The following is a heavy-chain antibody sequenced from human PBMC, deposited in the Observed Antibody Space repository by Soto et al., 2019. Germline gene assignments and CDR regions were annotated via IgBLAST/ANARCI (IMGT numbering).Heavy chain of an antibody. J-gene: IGHJ4*02. CDR2: ISGSGGST. V-gene: IGHV3-23*01. Sequence: PGVSLRLSCAASGFTFSSYAMSWVRQAPGKGLEWVSAISGSGGSTYYADSVKGRFTISRDNSKNTLYLQMNSLRAEDTAVYYCAKERDLGLRFLEWFRYYFDYWGQGTLVTVSS. CDR3: AKERDLGLRFLEWFRYYFDY. CDR1: GFTFSSYA. D-gene: IGHD3-3*01.